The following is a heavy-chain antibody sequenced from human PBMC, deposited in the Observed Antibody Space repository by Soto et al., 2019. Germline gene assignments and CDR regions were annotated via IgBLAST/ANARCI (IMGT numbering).Heavy chain of an antibody. CDR2: ISGSGGGT. D-gene: IGHD5-12*01. CDR1: GFTFSNYA. V-gene: IGHV3-23*01. Sequence: GGSLRLSCAASGFTFSNYAMNWVRQAPQKGLEWVSSISGSGGGTYFADSVKGRFTLSRDNSRNTLYLQMNSLRAEDTAVYYCVTASVATIEGDYWGPGTLVTVSS. CDR3: VTASVATIEGDY. J-gene: IGHJ4*02.